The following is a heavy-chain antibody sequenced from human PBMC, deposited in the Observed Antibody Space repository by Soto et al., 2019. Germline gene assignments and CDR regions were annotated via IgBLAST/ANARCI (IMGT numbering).Heavy chain of an antibody. V-gene: IGHV4-59*08. Sequence: QVQLQESGPGLVKPSETLSLTCTVSGGSISSYYWSWIRQPPGKGLEWIGYIYYSGSTNYNPSLKSRFTISVDTSKNQFSLKLSSVTAADTAVYYCARSPATVTTPWYFDLWGRGTLVTVSS. D-gene: IGHD4-17*01. CDR1: GGSISSYY. CDR2: IYYSGST. CDR3: ARSPATVTTPWYFDL. J-gene: IGHJ2*01.